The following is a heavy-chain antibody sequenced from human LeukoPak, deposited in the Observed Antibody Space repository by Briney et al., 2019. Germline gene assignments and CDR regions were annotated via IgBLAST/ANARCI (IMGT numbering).Heavy chain of an antibody. D-gene: IGHD1-1*01. V-gene: IGHV1-2*02. J-gene: IGHJ3*02. CDR1: GYTFTGYY. CDR2: INPNSGGT. Sequence: ASVKVPCKASGYTFTGYYMHWVRQAPGQGLEWMGWINPNSGGTNYGQKFQGRVTMTRDTSISTAYMELSRLRSDDTAVYYCARDWNDALGAFDIWGQGTMVTVSS. CDR3: ARDWNDALGAFDI.